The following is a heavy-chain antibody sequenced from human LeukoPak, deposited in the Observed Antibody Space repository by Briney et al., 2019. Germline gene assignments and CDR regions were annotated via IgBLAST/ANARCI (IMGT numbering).Heavy chain of an antibody. CDR3: ARGFCSGGSCYSYDY. Sequence: ASVKVSCKASGYTFTYYYMHWVRQAPGQGLEWMGIINPSSGSTSYAQKFQGRVTMTSDTSTSTVYMELSSLRSEDTAVYYCARGFCSGGSCYSYDYWGQGTLVTVSS. CDR1: GYTFTYYY. J-gene: IGHJ4*02. D-gene: IGHD2-15*01. CDR2: INPSSGST. V-gene: IGHV1-46*01.